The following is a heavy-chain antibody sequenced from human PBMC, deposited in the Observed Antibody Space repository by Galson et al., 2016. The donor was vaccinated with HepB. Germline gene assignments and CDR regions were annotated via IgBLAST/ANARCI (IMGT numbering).Heavy chain of an antibody. CDR1: GFTFSGYA. J-gene: IGHJ3*02. Sequence: SLRLSCAASGFTFSGYAMSWVRQAPGKGLEWVSGIRTSGGTYYADSVQGRFTVSRDNSKNTLYLQMNSLRADDTAVYYCAKDPTGDYIGAFDIWGQGTMVTVSS. V-gene: IGHV3-23*01. D-gene: IGHD4-17*01. CDR2: IRTSGGT. CDR3: AKDPTGDYIGAFDI.